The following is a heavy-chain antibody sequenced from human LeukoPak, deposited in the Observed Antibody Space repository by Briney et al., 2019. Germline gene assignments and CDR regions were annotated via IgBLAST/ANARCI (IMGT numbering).Heavy chain of an antibody. D-gene: IGHD3-22*01. J-gene: IGHJ4*02. CDR2: MNPNSGNT. CDR1: GYTFTSYD. CDR3: ARGPMYYYDSSGNFDY. Sequence: ASVTVSCKASGYTFTSYDINWVRQAPGQGLEWMGWMNPNSGNTGYAQKFQGRVTITRNTSISTAYMELSSLRSEDTAVYYCARGPMYYYDSSGNFDYWGQGTLVTVSS. V-gene: IGHV1-8*03.